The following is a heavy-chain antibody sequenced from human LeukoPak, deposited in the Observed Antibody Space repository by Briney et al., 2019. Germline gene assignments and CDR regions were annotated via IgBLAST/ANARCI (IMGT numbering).Heavy chain of an antibody. CDR2: IYTSGST. Sequence: SQTLSLTCTVSGGSISSDSYYWSWIRQPAGKGLEWVGRIYTSGSTNYNPSLKSRVTISVDTSKNQFSLKLSSVTAADTAVYYCARELYDFWSGYYYGPSYNWFDPWGQGTLVTVSS. D-gene: IGHD3-3*01. V-gene: IGHV4-61*02. CDR3: ARELYDFWSGYYYGPSYNWFDP. CDR1: GGSISSDSYY. J-gene: IGHJ5*02.